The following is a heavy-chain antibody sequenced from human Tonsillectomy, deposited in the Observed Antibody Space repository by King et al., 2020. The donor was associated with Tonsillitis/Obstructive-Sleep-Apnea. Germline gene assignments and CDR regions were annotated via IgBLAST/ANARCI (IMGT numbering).Heavy chain of an antibody. Sequence: VQLVESGGGLVKPGGSLRLSCAASGFTVSDYYMTWIRQAPGKGLDGVSYISTSSTYTNYADAVEVRFIVSRDNAKNSLFLEMNSLRAEDTAVYYCARDGCSSTSCRLDYWGQGTLVTVSS. CDR1: GFTVSDYY. CDR3: ARDGCSSTSCRLDY. D-gene: IGHD2-2*01. CDR2: ISTSSTYT. J-gene: IGHJ4*02. V-gene: IGHV3-11*05.